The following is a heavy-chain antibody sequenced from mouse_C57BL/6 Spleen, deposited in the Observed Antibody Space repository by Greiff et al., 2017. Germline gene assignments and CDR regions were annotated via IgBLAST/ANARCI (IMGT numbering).Heavy chain of an antibody. CDR1: GFNIKNTY. J-gene: IGHJ4*01. D-gene: IGHD2-4*01. CDR2: IDPANGNT. CDR3: AWFDYDGPYAMDY. Sequence: VQLKESVAELVRPGASVKLSCTASGFNIKNTYMHWVKQRPEQGLEWIGRIDPANGNTKYAPKFQGKATITADTSSNTAYLQLSSLTSEDTAIYYCAWFDYDGPYAMDYWGQGTSVTVSS. V-gene: IGHV14-3*01.